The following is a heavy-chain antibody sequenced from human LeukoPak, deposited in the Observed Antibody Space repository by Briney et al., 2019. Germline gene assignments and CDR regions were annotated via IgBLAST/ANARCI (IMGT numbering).Heavy chain of an antibody. CDR3: ARQDPGGSGPGY. V-gene: IGHV4-59*08. CDR1: GGSISSYY. J-gene: IGHJ4*02. CDR2: IYYSGST. Sequence: SETLSLTCTVSGGSISSYYWSWIRQPPGKGLEWIGYIYYSGSTNYNPSLKSRVTISVDTSKNQFSLKLSSVTAADTAVYYCARQDPGGSGPGYWGQGTLVTVSS. D-gene: IGHD2-15*01.